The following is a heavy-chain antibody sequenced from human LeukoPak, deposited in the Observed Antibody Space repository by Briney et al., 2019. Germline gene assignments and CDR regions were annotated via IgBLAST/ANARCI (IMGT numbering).Heavy chain of an antibody. D-gene: IGHD6-19*01. CDR3: ASDAGIAVAGRSLGGY. Sequence: SVKVSCKASGGTFISYAISWVRQAPGQGLEWMGRIIPIFGIANYAQKFQGRVTITADKSTSTAYMELSSLRSEDTAVYYCASDAGIAVAGRSLGGYWGQGTLVTVSS. V-gene: IGHV1-69*04. CDR1: GGTFISYA. CDR2: IIPIFGIA. J-gene: IGHJ4*02.